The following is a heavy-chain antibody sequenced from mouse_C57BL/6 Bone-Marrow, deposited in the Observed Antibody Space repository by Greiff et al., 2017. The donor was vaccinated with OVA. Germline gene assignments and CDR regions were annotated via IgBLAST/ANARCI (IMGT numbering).Heavy chain of an antibody. Sequence: VKLQESGPELVKPGASVKISCKASGYAFSSSWMNWVKQRPGKGLEWIGRIYPGDGDTNYNGKFKGKATLTADKSSSTAYMQLSSLTSEDSAVYFCARGGTTVVATNFDVWGTGTTVTVSS. V-gene: IGHV1-82*01. J-gene: IGHJ1*03. D-gene: IGHD1-1*01. CDR2: IYPGDGDT. CDR1: GYAFSSSW. CDR3: ARGGTTVVATNFDV.